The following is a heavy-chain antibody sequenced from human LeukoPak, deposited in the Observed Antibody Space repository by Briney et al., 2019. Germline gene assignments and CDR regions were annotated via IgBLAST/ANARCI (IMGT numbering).Heavy chain of an antibody. J-gene: IGHJ4*02. D-gene: IGHD4-17*01. CDR2: IYHSGST. CDR1: GGSISSGGYS. CDR3: ARGDYGDYVLFDY. Sequence: SQTLSLTCAVSGGSISSGGYSWRWIRQPPGKGLEWIGYIYHSGSTYYNPSLKSRVTISEDRSKNQFSLKLSSVTAADTAVYYCARGDYGDYVLFDYWGQGTLVTVSS. V-gene: IGHV4-30-2*01.